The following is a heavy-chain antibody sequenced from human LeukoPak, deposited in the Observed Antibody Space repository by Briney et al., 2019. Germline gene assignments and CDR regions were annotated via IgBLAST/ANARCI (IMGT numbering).Heavy chain of an antibody. J-gene: IGHJ6*03. V-gene: IGHV4-34*01. Sequence: PSETLSLTCAVYGGSFSGYYWSWIRQPPGKGLEWIEEINHSGSTNYNPSLKSRVTISVDTSKNQFSLKLSSVTAADTAVYYCAKGMDYGDLYYYYYMDVWGKGTTVTVSS. CDR2: INHSGST. CDR3: AKGMDYGDLYYYYYMDV. CDR1: GGSFSGYY. D-gene: IGHD4-17*01.